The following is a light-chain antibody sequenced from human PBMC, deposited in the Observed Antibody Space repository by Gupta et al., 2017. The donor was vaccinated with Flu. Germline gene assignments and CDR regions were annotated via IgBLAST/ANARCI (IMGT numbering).Light chain of an antibody. CDR1: QSISNY. J-gene: IGKJ1*01. CDR2: AAS. Sequence: PTSLSASIADRVTITSRATQSISNYLNWYPDTPWKTPKVLIFAASAVKTGIPSRFRGSGSVTDLTLTISKLQGEDFANYYSQQYETYGQTFGPGTKVEIK. CDR3: QQYETYGQT. V-gene: IGKV1-39*01.